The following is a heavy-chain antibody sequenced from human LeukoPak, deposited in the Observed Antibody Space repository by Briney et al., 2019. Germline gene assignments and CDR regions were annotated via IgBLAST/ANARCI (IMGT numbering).Heavy chain of an antibody. CDR3: ARAVDTASLPFDY. CDR2: IYPGDSDT. Sequence: GESLKISCRVSGYSFTNYWIAWVRQMPGKGLEWMGIIYPGDSDTRYSPSFQGQVTISADKSISTAYLQWSSLKASDTAMYYCARAVDTASLPFDYWGQGTLVTVSS. D-gene: IGHD5-18*01. J-gene: IGHJ4*02. CDR1: GYSFTNYW. V-gene: IGHV5-51*01.